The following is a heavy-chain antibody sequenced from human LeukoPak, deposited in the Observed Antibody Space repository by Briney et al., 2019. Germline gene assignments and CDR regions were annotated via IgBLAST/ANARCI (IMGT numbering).Heavy chain of an antibody. V-gene: IGHV4-31*03. CDR2: IYYSGST. Sequence: PSQTLSLTCTVSGGSISSGGYYWSWIRQHPGKGLEWIGYIYYSGSTYYNPSLKSRVTISVDTSKNQFSLKLSSVTAADTVVYYCARDRALVFYGDYSPDPPYYYYGMDVWGQGTTVTVSS. CDR1: GGSISSGGYY. CDR3: ARDRALVFYGDYSPDPPYYYYGMDV. D-gene: IGHD4-17*01. J-gene: IGHJ6*02.